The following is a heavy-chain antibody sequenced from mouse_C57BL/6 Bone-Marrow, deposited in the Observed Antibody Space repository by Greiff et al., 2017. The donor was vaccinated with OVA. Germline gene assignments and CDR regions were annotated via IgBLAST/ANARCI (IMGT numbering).Heavy chain of an antibody. J-gene: IGHJ2*01. CDR2: IYPGDGDT. Sequence: QVQLQRSGPELVKPGASVKISCKASGYAFSSSWMNWVKQRPGKGLEWIGRIYPGDGDTNYNGKFKGKATLTADKSSSTAYMQLSSLTSEDSAVYFCARSPDYYGSGFDYWGQGTTLTVSS. V-gene: IGHV1-82*01. CDR3: ARSPDYYGSGFDY. D-gene: IGHD1-1*01. CDR1: GYAFSSSW.